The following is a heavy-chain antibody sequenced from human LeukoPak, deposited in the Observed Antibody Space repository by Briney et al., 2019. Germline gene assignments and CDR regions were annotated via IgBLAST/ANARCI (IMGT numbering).Heavy chain of an antibody. D-gene: IGHD6-6*01. CDR2: INHSGST. Sequence: SETLSLTCAVYGGSFSGYYWSWIRQPPGEGLEWIGEINHSGSTNYNPSLKSRITISVDTSKNQFSLKLSSVTAADTAVYYCARGDLRARPFDYWGQGTLVTVSS. J-gene: IGHJ4*02. CDR1: GGSFSGYY. CDR3: ARGDLRARPFDY. V-gene: IGHV4-34*01.